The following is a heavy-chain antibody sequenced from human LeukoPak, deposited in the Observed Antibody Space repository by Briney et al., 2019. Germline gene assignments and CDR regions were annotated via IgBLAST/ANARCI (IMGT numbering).Heavy chain of an antibody. CDR1: GYTLTELS. D-gene: IGHD2-15*01. Sequence: ASVKVSCKISGYTLTELSMHSVRQAPGNGLEWVGGFDPEDDETIYAQKFQGRVTMTEDTSTDTAYMELSSLRSEDTAVYYCATGLLGKGPGPWGQGTLVTVSS. V-gene: IGHV1-24*01. CDR3: ATGLLGKGPGP. J-gene: IGHJ5*02. CDR2: FDPEDDET.